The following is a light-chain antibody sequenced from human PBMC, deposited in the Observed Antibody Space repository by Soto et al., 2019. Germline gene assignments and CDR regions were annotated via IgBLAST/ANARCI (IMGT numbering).Light chain of an antibody. CDR3: QQYYSFPWT. CDR1: QGISSY. V-gene: IGKV1D-8*01. J-gene: IGKJ1*01. Sequence: VIWMTQSPSLLSASTGDRVSISCRVSQGISSYLAWYQQKPGKVPELLIYAASTLQSGVPSRFSGSGSGTDFTLTISCLQSEDFATYYCQQYYSFPWTFGQGTKVDIK. CDR2: AAS.